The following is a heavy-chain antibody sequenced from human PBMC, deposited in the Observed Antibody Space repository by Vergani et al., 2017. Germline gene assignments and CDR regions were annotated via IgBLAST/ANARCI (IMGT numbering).Heavy chain of an antibody. CDR3: ARHRGSGGFFPSSYFYGMDV. J-gene: IGHJ6*02. CDR2: IHHSGDT. V-gene: IGHV4-38-2*01. CDR1: DSSIMTNPY. D-gene: IGHD3-10*01. Sequence: QVQLQESGPGLVKPSETLTLTCDVSDSSIMTNPYWGWFRQSPGKGLEWIGCIHHSGDTHYNSSLKSRVSILIVSSSKFSLSLTSVTAADTAIYSCARHRGSGGFFPSSYFYGMDVWGHGTTVTVSS.